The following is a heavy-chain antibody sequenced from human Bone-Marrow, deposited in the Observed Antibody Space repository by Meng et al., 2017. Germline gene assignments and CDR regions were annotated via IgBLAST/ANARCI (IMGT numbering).Heavy chain of an antibody. CDR1: GFTFRSYG. J-gene: IGHJ4*02. Sequence: QGCLVEAGGGVFQPRRSLRLSCAGSGFTFRSYGIHWGRQALGKGLGWVAVKWYDGSTKYYANSVKGRFTIPRDNSKNTLYLQMNSLRAEDTAVYYCARDGDYWGQGTLVTVSS. V-gene: IGHV3-33*01. CDR3: ARDGDY. CDR2: KWYDGSTK.